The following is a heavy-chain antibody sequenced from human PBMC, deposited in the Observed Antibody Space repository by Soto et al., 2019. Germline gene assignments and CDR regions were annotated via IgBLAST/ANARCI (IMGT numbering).Heavy chain of an antibody. D-gene: IGHD6-6*01. CDR3: ARATAARPILYYYYGMDV. CDR2: ISAYNGNT. Sequence: QVQLVQSGAEVKKPGASVKVSCKASGYTFTSYGISWVRQAPGQGLEWMGWISAYNGNTNYAQKLQGRVTMTTDTXTXTXXMELRSMRSDDTAVYYCARATAARPILYYYYGMDVWGQGTTVTVSS. V-gene: IGHV1-18*01. J-gene: IGHJ6*02. CDR1: GYTFTSYG.